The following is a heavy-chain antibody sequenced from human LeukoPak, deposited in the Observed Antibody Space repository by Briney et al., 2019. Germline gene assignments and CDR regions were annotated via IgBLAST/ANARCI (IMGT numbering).Heavy chain of an antibody. CDR2: INHSGST. Sequence: SETLSLTCAVYGGSFSGYYWSWIRQPPGQGLERIGEINHSGSTNYNPSLKSGVTISVDTSKNQFSLKLSSVTDADTAVYYCARTGGSGSKFDYWGQGTLVTVSS. CDR1: GGSFSGYY. D-gene: IGHD3-10*01. CDR3: ARTGGSGSKFDY. V-gene: IGHV4-34*01. J-gene: IGHJ4*02.